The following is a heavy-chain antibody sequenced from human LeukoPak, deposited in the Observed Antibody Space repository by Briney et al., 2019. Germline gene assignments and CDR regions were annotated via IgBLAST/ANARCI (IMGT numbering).Heavy chain of an antibody. Sequence: SETLSLTCTVSGGSISSSSYYWGWIRQPPGKGLEWIGSIYYGGSTYYNPSLKSRVTISVDTSKNQFSLKLSSVTAADTAVYYCARGYSSGWVDYWGQGTLVTVSS. J-gene: IGHJ4*02. CDR1: GGSISSSSYY. D-gene: IGHD6-19*01. CDR2: IYYGGST. V-gene: IGHV4-39*01. CDR3: ARGYSSGWVDY.